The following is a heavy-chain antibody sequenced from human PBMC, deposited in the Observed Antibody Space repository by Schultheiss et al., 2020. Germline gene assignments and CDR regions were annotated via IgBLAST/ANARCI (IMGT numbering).Heavy chain of an antibody. CDR3: AKDSGSYPVHYFDY. V-gene: IGHV3-23*01. D-gene: IGHD1-26*01. Sequence: WGSLRLSCAASGFTFSSYAMSWVRQAPGKGLEWVSAISGSGGSTYYADSVKGRFTISRDNSKNTLYLQMNSLRAEDTAVYYCAKDSGSYPVHYFDYWGQGTLVTVSS. CDR2: ISGSGGST. CDR1: GFTFSSYA. J-gene: IGHJ4*02.